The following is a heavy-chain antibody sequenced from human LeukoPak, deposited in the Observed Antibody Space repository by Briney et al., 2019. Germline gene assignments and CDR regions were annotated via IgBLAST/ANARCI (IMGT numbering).Heavy chain of an antibody. V-gene: IGHV3-74*01. Sequence: GGSLRLSCAASGFTFSSSAMTWVRQAPGKGLVWISRINSDASDTNYADFVKGRFTISRDNAKNTVYLQINSLRDEDTAVYYCARICSSTDCLIPDWGQGTLVTVSS. CDR2: INSDASDT. D-gene: IGHD2-2*01. CDR3: ARICSSTDCLIPD. J-gene: IGHJ4*02. CDR1: GFTFSSSA.